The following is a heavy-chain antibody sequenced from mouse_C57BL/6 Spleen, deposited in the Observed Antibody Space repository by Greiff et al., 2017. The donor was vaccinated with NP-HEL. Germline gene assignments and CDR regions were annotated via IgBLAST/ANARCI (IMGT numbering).Heavy chain of an antibody. CDR3: TRGGLRQAWFAY. Sequence: QVQLQQSGAELVRPGASVTLSCKASGYTFTDYEMHWVKQTPVHGLEWIGAIDPETGGTAFNQKFKGKAILTADKSSSTAYMELRSLTSEDSAVYYCTRGGLRQAWFAYWGQGTLVTVSA. V-gene: IGHV1-15*01. D-gene: IGHD2-4*01. CDR2: IDPETGGT. CDR1: GYTFTDYE. J-gene: IGHJ3*01.